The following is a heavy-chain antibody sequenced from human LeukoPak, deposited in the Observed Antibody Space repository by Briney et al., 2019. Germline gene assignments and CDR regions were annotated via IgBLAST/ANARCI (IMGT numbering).Heavy chain of an antibody. CDR2: MNPNGGNT. CDR3: ARVRDSSGYYYFDY. D-gene: IGHD3-22*01. CDR1: GYTFTSYD. J-gene: IGHJ4*02. V-gene: IGHV1-8*01. Sequence: ASVKVSCKASGYTFTSYDINWVRQATGQGLEWMGWMNPNGGNTGYAQKFQGRVTMTRNTSISTAYMELSSLRSEDTAVYYCARVRDSSGYYYFDYWGQGTLVTVSS.